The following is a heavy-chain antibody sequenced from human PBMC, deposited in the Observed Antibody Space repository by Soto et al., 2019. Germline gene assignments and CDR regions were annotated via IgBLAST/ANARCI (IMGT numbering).Heavy chain of an antibody. Sequence: GGSLRLSCPASGFTFSNCDMHWVRRAPGQGLEGVAVIWFDGSNKYYGDPVKGRFTISRDKSKNTLHLQMNSLRAEDTAVCYCARVSSSSLRYFDWLLPYSFDYWGQGTLVTVSS. CDR2: IWFDGSNK. D-gene: IGHD3-9*01. CDR3: ARVSSSSLRYFDWLLPYSFDY. V-gene: IGHV3-33*01. CDR1: GFTFSNCD. J-gene: IGHJ4*02.